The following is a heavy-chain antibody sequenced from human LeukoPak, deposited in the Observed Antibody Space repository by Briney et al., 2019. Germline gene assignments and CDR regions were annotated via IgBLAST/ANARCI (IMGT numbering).Heavy chain of an antibody. CDR2: INTNTGNP. Sequence: ASVKVSCKASGYTFTRYAINWVRQAPGQGLEWMGWINTNTGNPTYAQGFTGRFVFSLDTSVSTAYLQISSLKAEDTAVYYCARELTGSGWYIGYYYMDVWGKGTTVTVSS. D-gene: IGHD6-19*01. CDR3: ARELTGSGWYIGYYYMDV. V-gene: IGHV7-4-1*02. J-gene: IGHJ6*03. CDR1: GYTFTRYA.